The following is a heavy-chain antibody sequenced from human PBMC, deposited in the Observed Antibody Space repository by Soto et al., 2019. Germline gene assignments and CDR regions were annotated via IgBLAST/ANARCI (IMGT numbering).Heavy chain of an antibody. D-gene: IGHD1-26*01. J-gene: IGHJ4*02. CDR1: GFSLTTDRVG. Sequence: QITLKESGPTLVKPTQTLTLTCTFSGFSLTTDRVGVGWIRQPPGEALEWLAVIYWDDSKTYRPSLESRLTIPKDTPKNPVALTMTNMDSLDTATYYCAHAYGGRSLYWGQGTLVTVSS. V-gene: IGHV2-5*02. CDR2: IYWDDSK. CDR3: AHAYGGRSLY.